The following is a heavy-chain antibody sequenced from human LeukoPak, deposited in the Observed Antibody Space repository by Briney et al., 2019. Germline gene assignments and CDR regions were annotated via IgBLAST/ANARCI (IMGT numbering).Heavy chain of an antibody. V-gene: IGHV1-8*01. CDR2: MNPNSGNT. Sequence: ASVTVSCKASGYTFTSYDINWVRQATGQGLEWMGWMNPNSGNTGYAQKFQGRVTMTRNTSISTAYMELSSLRSEDTAVYYCARSSTYDYVWGSHRSSWFDPWGQGTLVTVSS. CDR3: ARSSTYDYVWGSHRSSWFDP. J-gene: IGHJ5*02. D-gene: IGHD3-16*02. CDR1: GYTFTSYD.